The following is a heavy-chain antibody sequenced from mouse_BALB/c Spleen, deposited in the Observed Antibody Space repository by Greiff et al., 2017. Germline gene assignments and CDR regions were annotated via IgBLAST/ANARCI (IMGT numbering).Heavy chain of an antibody. J-gene: IGHJ3*01. Sequence: QVQLQQSAAELARPGASVKMSCKASGYTFTSYTMHWVKQRPGQGLEWIGYINPSSGYTEYNQKFKDKTTLTADKSSSTAYMQLSSLTSEDSAVYYCARPDGLPAWFAYWGQGTLVTVSA. CDR3: ARPDGLPAWFAY. CDR2: INPSSGYT. V-gene: IGHV1-4*02. CDR1: GYTFTSYT. D-gene: IGHD1-2*01.